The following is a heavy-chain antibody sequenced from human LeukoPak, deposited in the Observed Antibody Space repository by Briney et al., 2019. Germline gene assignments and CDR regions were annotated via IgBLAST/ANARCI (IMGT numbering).Heavy chain of an antibody. V-gene: IGHV4-34*01. CDR1: GGSFSGYY. Sequence: SETLSLTCAVYGGSFSGYYWSWIRQPPGKGLEWIGEINHSGSTNYNPSLKSRITISLDTSKNQFSLKLSSVTAADTAFYYCARSASSSSRSAFDLWGQGTMVAVSS. CDR2: INHSGST. CDR3: ARSASSSSRSAFDL. J-gene: IGHJ3*01. D-gene: IGHD6-6*01.